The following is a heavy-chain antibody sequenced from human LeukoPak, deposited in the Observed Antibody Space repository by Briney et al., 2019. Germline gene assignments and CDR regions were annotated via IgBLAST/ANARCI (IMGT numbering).Heavy chain of an antibody. V-gene: IGHV4-38-2*02. CDR2: IYHSGST. CDR3: ARHNHRGEFGEYYYYYYMDV. J-gene: IGHJ6*03. CDR1: GYSISSGYY. D-gene: IGHD3-10*01. Sequence: SETLSLTCTVSGYSISSGYYWGWIRQPPGKGLEWIGSIYHSGSTYYNPSLKSRVTISVDTSKNQFSLKLSSVTAADTAVYYCARHNHRGEFGEYYYYYYMDVWGKGTTVTISS.